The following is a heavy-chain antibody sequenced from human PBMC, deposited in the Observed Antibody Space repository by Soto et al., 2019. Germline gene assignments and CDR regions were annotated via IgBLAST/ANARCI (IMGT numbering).Heavy chain of an antibody. V-gene: IGHV3-20*01. CDR1: GFTFDDYG. Sequence: GGSLRLSCAASGFTFDDYGMSWVRQAPGEGLEWVSGLNWNGGKTGYADSVKGRFTISRDNAKNSLYLQLNSLRAEDTALYRCARRRAPSDFHDYWGQGTLVTVSS. CDR3: ARRRAPSDFHDY. J-gene: IGHJ4*02. CDR2: LNWNGGKT. D-gene: IGHD3-3*01.